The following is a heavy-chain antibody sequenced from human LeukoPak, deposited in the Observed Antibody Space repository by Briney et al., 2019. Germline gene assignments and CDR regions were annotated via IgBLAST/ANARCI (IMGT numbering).Heavy chain of an antibody. J-gene: IGHJ4*02. V-gene: IGHV1-46*03. D-gene: IGHD3-10*01. CDR3: ARNDASGLDY. CDR1: GYTFTSYY. Sequence: ASAKVSCKASGYTFTSYYMHWVRQAPGQGLEWMGFINPSGGSTSYAQKFQGRVTMTRDTSTSTVYMELSSLRSEDTAVYYCARNDASGLDYWGQGTLVTVSS. CDR2: INPSGGST.